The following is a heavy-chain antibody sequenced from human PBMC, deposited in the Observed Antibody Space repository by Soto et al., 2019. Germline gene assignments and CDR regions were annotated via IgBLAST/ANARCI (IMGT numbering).Heavy chain of an antibody. V-gene: IGHV4-30-4*01. CDR3: ARDTASKDYDSHSYYPHFDS. Sequence: SETLSLTCAVSGDSINTDYYWCWLRHPPGKGLEWIGHIYYTGGTFYSPSLKSRLVLLVDTSKNQFFLRLSSVTAAATAVYYCARDTASKDYDSHSYYPHFDSWGQGALVTVSS. CDR1: GDSINTDYY. CDR2: IYYTGGT. J-gene: IGHJ5*01. D-gene: IGHD3-22*01.